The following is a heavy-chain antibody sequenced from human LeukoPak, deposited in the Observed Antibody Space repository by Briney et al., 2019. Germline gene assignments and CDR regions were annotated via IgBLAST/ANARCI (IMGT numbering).Heavy chain of an antibody. CDR2: INPNSGGT. J-gene: IGHJ4*02. CDR3: ARGPDFGQLGTIDIVVVPAAISFICDY. V-gene: IGHV1-2*02. Sequence: ASVKVSCKASGYTFTGYYMHWVRQAPGQGLEWMGWINPNSGGTNYAQKFQGRVTMTRDTSISTAYMKLSRLRSDDTAVYYCARGPDFGQLGTIDIVVVPAAISFICDYWGQGTLVTVSS. CDR1: GYTFTGYY. D-gene: IGHD2-2*02.